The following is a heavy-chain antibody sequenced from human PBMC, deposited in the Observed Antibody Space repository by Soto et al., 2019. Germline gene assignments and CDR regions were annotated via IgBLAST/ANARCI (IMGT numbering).Heavy chain of an antibody. J-gene: IGHJ5*02. CDR2: INPNSGGT. V-gene: IGHV1-2*02. CDR1: GYTFTGYY. CDR3: ARDWDSYNWFDP. D-gene: IGHD3-22*01. Sequence: ASVKVSCKASGYTFTGYYMHWVRQAPGQGLEWMGWINPNSGGTNYAQKFQGRVTMTRDTSISTAYMELSRLRSDDTAVYYCARDWDSYNWFDPWGQGTLVTSPQ.